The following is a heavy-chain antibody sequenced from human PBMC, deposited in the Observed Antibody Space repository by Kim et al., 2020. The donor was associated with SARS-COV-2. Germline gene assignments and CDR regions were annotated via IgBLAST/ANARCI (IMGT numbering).Heavy chain of an antibody. J-gene: IGHJ4*02. Sequence: YNPSPKSRGTISVDTSKNQFSLKLSSVTAADTAVYYCARAYYDSSGYLDYWGQGTLVTVSS. D-gene: IGHD3-22*01. CDR3: ARAYYDSSGYLDY. V-gene: IGHV4-59*01.